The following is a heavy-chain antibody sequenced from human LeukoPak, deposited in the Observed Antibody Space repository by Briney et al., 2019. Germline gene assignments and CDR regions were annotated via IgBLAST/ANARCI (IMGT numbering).Heavy chain of an antibody. D-gene: IGHD4-23*01. Sequence: GGSLRLSCAASAFTFSSYGMHWVRQPPGKRLEWVSAIGGSGGSTYYADSVKGRFTISRDNSKNTLYLQMNSLRAEDTAVYYCAKCSWAWVTDYWGQGTLVTVSS. J-gene: IGHJ4*02. CDR2: IGGSGGST. V-gene: IGHV3-23*01. CDR1: AFTFSSYG. CDR3: AKCSWAWVTDY.